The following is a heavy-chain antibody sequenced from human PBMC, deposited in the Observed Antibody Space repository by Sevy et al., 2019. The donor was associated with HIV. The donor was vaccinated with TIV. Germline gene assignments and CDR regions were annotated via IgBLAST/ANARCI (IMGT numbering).Heavy chain of an antibody. Sequence: SETLSLSCAVSGYSISSGYYWGWIRQPPGKGLEWIGCIYHSGSTYYNPSLKSRVTISVDTSKNQFSLKLSSVTAADTAVYYCAGILYDILTGYQYYFDYWGQGTLVTVSS. J-gene: IGHJ4*02. D-gene: IGHD3-9*01. CDR3: AGILYDILTGYQYYFDY. V-gene: IGHV4-38-2*01. CDR1: GYSISSGYY. CDR2: IYHSGST.